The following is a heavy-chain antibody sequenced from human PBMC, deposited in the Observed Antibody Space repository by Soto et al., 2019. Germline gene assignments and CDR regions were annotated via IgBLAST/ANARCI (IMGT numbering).Heavy chain of an antibody. CDR1: GFTFSSYW. CDR3: ATPRPTVSFYYYGMDV. D-gene: IGHD3-22*01. J-gene: IGHJ6*02. V-gene: IGHV3-7*03. Sequence: VQLVESGGGLVQPGGSLRLSCAASGFTFSSYWMSWVRQAPGKGLEWVANIKQDGSEKYYVDSVKGRFTISRDNAKNSLYMQMNSLRAEDTAVYYCATPRPTVSFYYYGMDVWGQGTTVTVSS. CDR2: IKQDGSEK.